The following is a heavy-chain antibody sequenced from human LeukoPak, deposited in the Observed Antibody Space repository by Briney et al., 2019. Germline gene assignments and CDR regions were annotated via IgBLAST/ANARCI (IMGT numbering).Heavy chain of an antibody. V-gene: IGHV3-48*04. CDR1: GFIFSNYG. Sequence: GGSLRLSCAASGFIFSNYGMTWVRQAPGKGLEWVSSITGGGGTIYYADSVKGRFTISRDNAKNSLYLQMNSLRAEDTAVYYCAELGITMIGGVWGKGTTVTISS. J-gene: IGHJ6*04. D-gene: IGHD3-10*02. CDR2: ITGGGGTI. CDR3: AELGITMIGGV.